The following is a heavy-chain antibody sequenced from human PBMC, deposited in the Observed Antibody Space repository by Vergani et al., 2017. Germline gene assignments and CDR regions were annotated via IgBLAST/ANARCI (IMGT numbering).Heavy chain of an antibody. J-gene: IGHJ4*02. CDR3: ARGMITFGGAYYFDY. D-gene: IGHD3-16*01. CDR1: GYTFTGYY. Sequence: QVQLVQSGAEVKKPGASVKVSCEASGYTFTGYYMHWVRQAPGQGLEWMGWINPNSGGTNYAQKFQGRVTMTRDTSISTAYMELSRLRSDDTAVYYCARGMITFGGAYYFDYWGQGTLVTVSS. CDR2: INPNSGGT. V-gene: IGHV1-2*02.